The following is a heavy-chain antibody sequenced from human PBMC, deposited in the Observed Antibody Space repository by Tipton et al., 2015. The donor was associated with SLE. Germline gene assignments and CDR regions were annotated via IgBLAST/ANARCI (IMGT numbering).Heavy chain of an antibody. Sequence: TLSLTCAVSGGSISSSNRWSWVRQPPGKGLEWIGEIYHSGSTNYNPSLKSRVTISVDTSNNQVSLKLRSVTAADTAVYFCARTPRGYSVGYFYCMDVWGEGTTVTVSS. V-gene: IGHV4-4*01. J-gene: IGHJ6*03. CDR1: GGSISSSNR. CDR3: ARTPRGYSVGYFYCMDV. CDR2: IYHSGST. D-gene: IGHD5/OR15-5a*01.